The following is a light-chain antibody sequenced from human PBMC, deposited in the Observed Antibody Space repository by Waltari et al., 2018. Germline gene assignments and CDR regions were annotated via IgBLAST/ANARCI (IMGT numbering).Light chain of an antibody. CDR2: DVS. CDR3: SSYTISDTWV. Sequence: QSALTQPASVSGSPGQSITLSCTGTSSDIGRYKYVSWYQQHPGKAPKFMIYDVSERPSGVSDRFSGSKSGNTASLTISGLQAEDEADYYCSSYTISDTWVFGGGTKLTVL. CDR1: SSDIGRYKY. J-gene: IGLJ3*02. V-gene: IGLV2-14*03.